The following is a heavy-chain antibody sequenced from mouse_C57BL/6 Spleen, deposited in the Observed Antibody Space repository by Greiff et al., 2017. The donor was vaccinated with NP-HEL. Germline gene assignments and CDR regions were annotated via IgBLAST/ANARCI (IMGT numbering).Heavy chain of an antibody. Sequence: VQLQQSGPELVKPGASVKISCKASGYSFTGYYMNWVKQSPEKSLEWIGEINPSTGGTTYNQKFKAKATLTVDKSSSTAYMQLKSLTSEDSAVYYCARRLRYFDVWGTGTTVTVSS. D-gene: IGHD3-2*02. CDR3: ARRLRYFDV. J-gene: IGHJ1*03. CDR1: GYSFTGYY. CDR2: INPSTGGT. V-gene: IGHV1-42*01.